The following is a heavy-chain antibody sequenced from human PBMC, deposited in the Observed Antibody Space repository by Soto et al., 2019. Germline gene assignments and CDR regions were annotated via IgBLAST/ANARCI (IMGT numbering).Heavy chain of an antibody. Sequence: SETLSLTCAAYGGSFSGYYWGWIRQPPGKGLEWIGEINHSGSTNYNPSLKSRVTISVDTSKNQFSLKLSSVTAADTAVYYCARGQGLRTYYDFWSGYYLDYWGQGTLVTVSS. CDR1: GGSFSGYY. D-gene: IGHD3-3*01. V-gene: IGHV4-34*01. CDR3: ARGQGLRTYYDFWSGYYLDY. CDR2: INHSGST. J-gene: IGHJ4*02.